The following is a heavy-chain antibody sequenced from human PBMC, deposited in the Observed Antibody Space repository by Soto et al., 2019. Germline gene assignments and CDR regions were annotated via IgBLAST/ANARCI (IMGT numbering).Heavy chain of an antibody. D-gene: IGHD2-15*01. J-gene: IGHJ4*02. V-gene: IGHV1-3*04. CDR1: GYIFTSYA. Sequence: ASVKVSCKPSGYIFTSYALHWVRQAPGQRLEWMGWINTGNGNTRYSQKFQGRVTITRDTSASTGYMKLSSLRSEDTAVYYCARDQARITVVTSNLIFDYWGQGTLVTVSS. CDR3: ARDQARITVVTSNLIFDY. CDR2: INTGNGNT.